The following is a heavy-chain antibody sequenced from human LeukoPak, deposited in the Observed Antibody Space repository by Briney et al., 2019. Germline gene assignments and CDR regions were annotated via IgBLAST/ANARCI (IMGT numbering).Heavy chain of an antibody. CDR1: GFTFSGSA. CDR3: AKSSSRFHYYYCMDV. CDR2: ISWDGGST. J-gene: IGHJ6*03. Sequence: GGSLKLSCAASGFTFSGSAMHWVRQAPGKGLEWVSLISWDGGSTYYADSVKGRFTISRDNSKNSLYLQMNSLRAEDTALYYCAKSSSRFHYYYCMDVWGKGTTVTVSS. V-gene: IGHV3-43D*03.